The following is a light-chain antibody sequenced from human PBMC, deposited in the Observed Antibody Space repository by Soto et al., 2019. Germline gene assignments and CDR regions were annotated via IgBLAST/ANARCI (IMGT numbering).Light chain of an antibody. CDR2: KAS. Sequence: DIQMTQSPSTLSASVGDRVTITCRASQTINNWLAWYQQKPGKAPKLLISKASTLESGVPPRFSGSGSGTQGTLTISSLQPDDVGIYYCQQYSGSPVTFGGGNRVEIK. CDR3: QQYSGSPVT. J-gene: IGKJ4*01. CDR1: QTINNW. V-gene: IGKV1-5*03.